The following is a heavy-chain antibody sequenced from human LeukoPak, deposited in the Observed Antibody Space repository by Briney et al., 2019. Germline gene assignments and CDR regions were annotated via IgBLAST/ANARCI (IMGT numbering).Heavy chain of an antibody. J-gene: IGHJ4*02. V-gene: IGHV3-23*01. CDR2: ISGSSDTT. D-gene: IGHD5-18*01. CDR3: ANREGGYTYDPFDY. Sequence: GGSLRLSCAASGFTFSTYAMSWVRQAPGRGLEWVSAISGSSDTTYYADSVKGRFTISRDNSKNTLYLQMNSLRAEDTAVYYCANREGGYTYDPFDYWGQGTLLTVSS. CDR1: GFTFSTYA.